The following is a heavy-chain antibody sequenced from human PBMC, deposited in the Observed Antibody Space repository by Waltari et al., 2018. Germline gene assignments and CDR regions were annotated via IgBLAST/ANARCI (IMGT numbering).Heavy chain of an antibody. J-gene: IGHJ2*01. V-gene: IGHV4-59*08. CDR2: IYYSGST. CDR1: GGPFSSYY. CDR3: ARHGESLWYFDL. Sequence: QVQLQESGPGLVKPSEPLSLTCTGPGGPFSSYYWSWIRQPPGKGLEWIGYIYYSGSTNYNPSLKSRVTISVDTSKNQFSLKLSSVTAADTAVYYCARHGESLWYFDLWGRGTLVTVSS.